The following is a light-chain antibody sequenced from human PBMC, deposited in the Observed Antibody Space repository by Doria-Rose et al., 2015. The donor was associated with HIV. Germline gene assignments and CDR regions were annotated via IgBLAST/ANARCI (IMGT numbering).Light chain of an antibody. CDR3: HQYNNWPT. CDR2: RAS. CDR1: QSVSAD. Sequence: DIVMTQSPGTLSLSPGASATLSCRASQSVSADLACYQYKPGQVPRLIIWRASTRATGIPARFSSSGSGIEFTLTISSLQSEDFAIYFCHQYNNWPTFGQGTRLDIK. V-gene: IGKV3-15*01. J-gene: IGKJ5*01.